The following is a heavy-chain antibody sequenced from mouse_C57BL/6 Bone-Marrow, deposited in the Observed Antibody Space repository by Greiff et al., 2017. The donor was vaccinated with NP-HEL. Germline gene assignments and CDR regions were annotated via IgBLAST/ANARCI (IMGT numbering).Heavy chain of an antibody. CDR3: EQGSCWYFDV. Sequence: QVQLQQSGPELVKPGASVKLSCKASGYTFTSYDINWVKQRPGQGLEWIGWIYPRDGSTNYNEKFKGKATLTVDTSSSTAYMELHSLTSEDSAVYFCEQGSCWYFDVWGTGTAVTVSA. V-gene: IGHV1-85*01. J-gene: IGHJ1*03. CDR1: GYTFTSYD. CDR2: IYPRDGST.